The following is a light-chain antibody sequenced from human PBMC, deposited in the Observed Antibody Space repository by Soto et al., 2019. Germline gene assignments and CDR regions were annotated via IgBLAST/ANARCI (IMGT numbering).Light chain of an antibody. CDR3: QQYFNTPVT. V-gene: IGKV4-1*01. CDR1: QSVLFSVDKKEY. CDR2: WAS. Sequence: DFVMTQSPDSLAVSLGERATINCKSSQSVLFSVDKKEYLAWYQQKPGQPPKLLIYWASTRESGVPDRFTGSGSGTDFTLTISSLQAEDVAVYYCQQYFNTPVTFGGGTKVEIK. J-gene: IGKJ4*01.